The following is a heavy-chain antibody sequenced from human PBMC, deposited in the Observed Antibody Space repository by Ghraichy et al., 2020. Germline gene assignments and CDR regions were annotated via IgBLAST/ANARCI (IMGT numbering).Heavy chain of an antibody. Sequence: ASVKVSCKATSYTFTRYGISWELKAPGKGLEWMGWISAYNGNTNYAQKLQGRVTMTTDTSTSTAYMELRSLRSDDTAVYYCARESLGYCSGGSCHGYYYYMDVWFKGTTVTVSS. CDR1: SYTFTRYG. CDR3: ARESLGYCSGGSCHGYYYYMDV. J-gene: IGHJ6*03. CDR2: ISAYNGNT. V-gene: IGHV1-18*04. D-gene: IGHD2-15*01.